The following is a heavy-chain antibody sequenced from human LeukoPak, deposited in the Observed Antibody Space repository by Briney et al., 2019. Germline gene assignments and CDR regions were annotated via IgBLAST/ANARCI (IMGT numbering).Heavy chain of an antibody. CDR2: ISLTGLT. J-gene: IGHJ4*02. CDR1: GGSISNTNW. V-gene: IGHV4-4*02. Sequence: SGTLSLTCGVSGGSISNTNWWSWVRQPPGQGLEWIGEISLTGLTHYNPSLESRVTVSLDKSKNQLSLNLTPVTAADTAVYYCSRENGAFSPFGYWGQGTLVTV. D-gene: IGHD2-8*01. CDR3: SRENGAFSPFGY.